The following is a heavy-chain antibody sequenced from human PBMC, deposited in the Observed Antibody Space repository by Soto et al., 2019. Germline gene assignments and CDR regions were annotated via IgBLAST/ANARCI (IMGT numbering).Heavy chain of an antibody. D-gene: IGHD6-13*01. CDR3: ARLGSIAAAGTPDY. Sequence: QVQLVDSGGDLGKPGGSLRLSCAASGFTFTEFYMSWFRQTPGKGLEWVSYISSGGTSTYFAESVKGRFTISRDNAKNSVYLQMNFLTAEDTAVYYCARLGSIAAAGTPDYWGQGTLVTVSS. CDR2: ISSGGTST. CDR1: GFTFTEFY. V-gene: IGHV3-11*01. J-gene: IGHJ4*02.